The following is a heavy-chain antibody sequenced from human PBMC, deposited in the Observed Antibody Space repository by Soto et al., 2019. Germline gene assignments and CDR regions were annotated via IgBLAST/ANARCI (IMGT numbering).Heavy chain of an antibody. Sequence: QSGGSLRLSCAASGFTFSIFAMRWVLQAPGKGLDWVSAISGSGGSTYSADSVKGRFTISRDNSKNTLYLQMSSLRAEDTAVYYCARGFSAGKGSPPDFLGKGSLVTVSS. CDR2: ISGSGGST. CDR1: GFTFSIFA. J-gene: IGHJ4*02. CDR3: ARGFSAGKGSPPDF. V-gene: IGHV3-23*01. D-gene: IGHD6-13*01.